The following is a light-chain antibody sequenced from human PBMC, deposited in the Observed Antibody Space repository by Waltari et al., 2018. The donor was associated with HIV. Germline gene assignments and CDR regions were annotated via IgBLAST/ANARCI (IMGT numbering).Light chain of an antibody. V-gene: IGLV8-61*01. CDR3: GLNLGRGMVV. Sequence: QTVVTQEPSFSVSPGGTVTLTCGLSSGSVSARNYASWSQQIPGQAPLTLIRGSNTRSSGVPDRFSGSVLGNKAARARTGAQADDESDYYCGLNLGRGMVVFGGEAKLTVL. CDR1: SGSVSARNY. J-gene: IGLJ3*02. CDR2: GSN.